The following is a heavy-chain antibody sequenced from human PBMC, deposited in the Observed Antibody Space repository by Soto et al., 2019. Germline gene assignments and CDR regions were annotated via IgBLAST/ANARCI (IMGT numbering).Heavy chain of an antibody. J-gene: IGHJ3*02. V-gene: IGHV3-53*01. CDR1: QFTVSTKY. CDR2: IYSGGST. Sequence: EVQLVESGGGLMKPGGSLRLSCVASQFTVSTKYMSWVRQAPGKGLEWVSVIYSGGSTYYADSVKGRFTISRDISKNTVYLQMNSLSDDDTAVYYWATGVYSYGPDDFDIWGQWTMVTVSS. D-gene: IGHD5-18*01. CDR3: ATGVYSYGPDDFDI.